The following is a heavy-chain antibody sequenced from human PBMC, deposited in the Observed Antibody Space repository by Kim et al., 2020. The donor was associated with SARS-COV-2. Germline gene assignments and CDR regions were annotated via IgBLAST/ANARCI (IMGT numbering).Heavy chain of an antibody. D-gene: IGHD3-10*01. J-gene: IGHJ4*02. Sequence: SETLSLTCTVSGGSISSGGYYWSWIRQHPGKGLEWIGYIYYSGSTYYNPSLKSRVTISVDTSKNQFSLKLSSVTAADTAVYYCARGGLLWFGNLDYWGQGTLVTVSS. CDR1: GGSISSGGYY. CDR3: ARGGLLWFGNLDY. CDR2: IYYSGST. V-gene: IGHV4-31*03.